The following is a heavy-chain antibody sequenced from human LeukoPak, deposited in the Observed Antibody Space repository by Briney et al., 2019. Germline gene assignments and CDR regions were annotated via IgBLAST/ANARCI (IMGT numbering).Heavy chain of an antibody. CDR1: GGSISSRAYY. V-gene: IGHV4-31*03. D-gene: IGHD5-24*01. CDR3: ARADGTIYYFDS. CDR2: IYYSGST. Sequence: SQTLSLTCTVSGGSISSRAYYWSWIRQHPGKGPEWIGYIYYSGSTYYNPSLKSRVIISLNTSKTQFSLKLSSVTAADTAVYYCARADGTIYYFDSWGQGTVVSVSS. J-gene: IGHJ4*02.